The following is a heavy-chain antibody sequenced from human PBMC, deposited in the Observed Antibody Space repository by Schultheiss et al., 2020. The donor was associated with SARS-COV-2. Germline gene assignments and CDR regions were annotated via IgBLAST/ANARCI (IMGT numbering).Heavy chain of an antibody. CDR2: MNPNSGNT. J-gene: IGHJ4*02. CDR1: GYTFTSYD. V-gene: IGHV1-8*01. CDR3: ARRAAPADY. Sequence: ASVKVSCKASGYTFTSYDINWVRQATGQGLEWMGWMNPNSGNTGYAQKLQGRVTMTTDTSTSTAYMELRSLRSDDTAVYYCARRAAPADYWGQGTLVTVSS. D-gene: IGHD6-13*01.